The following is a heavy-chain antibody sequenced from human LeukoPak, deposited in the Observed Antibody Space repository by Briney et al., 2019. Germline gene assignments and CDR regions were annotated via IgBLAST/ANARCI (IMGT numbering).Heavy chain of an antibody. J-gene: IGHJ4*02. V-gene: IGHV3-74*01. D-gene: IGHD4-23*01. CDR1: GFTFSSYW. CDR2: INSDGSST. Sequence: RGSLRLSCAASGFTFSSYWMHWVRQAPGKGLVWVSRINSDGSSTSYADSVKGRFTISRDNAKNTLYLQMNSLRAEDTAVYYCARGFKYGGNSNMDYWGQGTLVTVSS. CDR3: ARGFKYGGNSNMDY.